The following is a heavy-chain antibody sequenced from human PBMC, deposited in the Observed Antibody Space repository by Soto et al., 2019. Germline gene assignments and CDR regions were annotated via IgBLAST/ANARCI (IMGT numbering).Heavy chain of an antibody. CDR2: MNPNSGTA. J-gene: IGHJ5*02. Sequence: GASVKVSCKASGYTFSSNDINWVRQATGQGLEWMGWMNPNSGTAGYAQKFQGRVTMTRNTSINTAYMELSSLTSEDTAVYYCARGKLVRNWFDPWGQGTLVTVSS. V-gene: IGHV1-8*01. CDR1: GYTFSSND. CDR3: ARGKLVRNWFDP.